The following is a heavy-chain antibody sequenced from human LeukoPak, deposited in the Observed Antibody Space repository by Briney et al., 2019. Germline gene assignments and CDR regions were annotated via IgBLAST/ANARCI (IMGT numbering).Heavy chain of an antibody. J-gene: IGHJ4*02. CDR3: AKDRRLRLRGDIFDY. V-gene: IGHV3-9*01. CDR2: ISWNSGSI. D-gene: IGHD5-12*01. CDR1: GFTFDDYA. Sequence: GRSLRLSCAASGFTFDDYAMHWVRQAPGKGLEWVSGISWNSGSIGYADSVKGRFTISRDNAKNSLYLQMNSLRAEDTALYYCAKDRRLRLRGDIFDYWGQGTLVPVSS.